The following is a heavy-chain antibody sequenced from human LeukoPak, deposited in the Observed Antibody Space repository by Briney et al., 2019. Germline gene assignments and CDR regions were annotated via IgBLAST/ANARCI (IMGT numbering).Heavy chain of an antibody. V-gene: IGHV1-46*01. Sequence: ASVKVSCKASGYTFTSYYMHWVRQAPGQGLEWMGIINPSGGSTSYAQKFQGRVTMTRDTSTSTVYMELSSLRSEDTAVYYCARGRRVAAAGFGAEYFQHWGQGTLVTVSP. CDR3: ARGRRVAAAGFGAEYFQH. D-gene: IGHD6-13*01. CDR1: GYTFTSYY. CDR2: INPSGGST. J-gene: IGHJ1*01.